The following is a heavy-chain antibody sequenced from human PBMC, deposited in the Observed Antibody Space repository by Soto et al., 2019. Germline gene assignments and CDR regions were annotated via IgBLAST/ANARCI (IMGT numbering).Heavy chain of an antibody. CDR3: ARDTIPHEYCGGDCYSGY. D-gene: IGHD2-21*02. Sequence: GASVKVSCKASGYTFTSYGISWVRQAPGQGLEWMGRIIPILGIANYAQKFQGRVTITADKSTSTAYMELSSLRSEDTAVYYCARDTIPHEYCGGDCYSGYWGQGTLVTVSS. CDR2: IIPILGIA. V-gene: IGHV1-69*04. J-gene: IGHJ4*02. CDR1: GYTFTSYG.